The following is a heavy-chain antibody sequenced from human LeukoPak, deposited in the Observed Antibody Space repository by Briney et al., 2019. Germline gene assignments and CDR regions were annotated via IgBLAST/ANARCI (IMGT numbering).Heavy chain of an antibody. CDR3: ARDLKRAGYKTLDY. V-gene: IGHV3-48*02. Sequence: GGSLRLSCAASGFTFSSYSMNWVRQAPGKGLEWVSYISSSSSTIYYADSVKGRFTISRDNAKNSLHLQMNSLRDEDTAVYYCARDLKRAGYKTLDYWGQGTLVTVSS. CDR1: GFTFSSYS. CDR2: ISSSSSTI. D-gene: IGHD5-24*01. J-gene: IGHJ4*02.